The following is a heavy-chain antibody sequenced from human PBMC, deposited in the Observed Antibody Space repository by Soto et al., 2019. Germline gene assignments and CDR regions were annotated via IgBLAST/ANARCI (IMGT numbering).Heavy chain of an antibody. CDR3: ARDFGAMSWFAP. J-gene: IGHJ5*02. D-gene: IGHD1-26*01. V-gene: IGHV1-69*01. CDR1: GGTLRSFA. CDR2: FTPMFGPA. Sequence: QVQLVQSGAEVKKPGSSVKVSCKASGGTLRSFAINWVRQAPGQGPEWMGAFTPMFGPATYAQKFQGRVTITADESTNTAYMEMSSLRSEDTAIYYCARDFGAMSWFAPWGQGTLVSVSS.